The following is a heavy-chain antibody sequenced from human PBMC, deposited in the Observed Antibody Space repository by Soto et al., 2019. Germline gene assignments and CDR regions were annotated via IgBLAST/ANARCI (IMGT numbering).Heavy chain of an antibody. CDR2: IPQDGVDG. J-gene: IGHJ6*01. CDR3: ARDHLILPAHDFFYGSDV. V-gene: IGHV3-7*03. D-gene: IGHD2-21*02. CDR1: GFTFSMYS. Sequence: DVKLVESGGGVVQPGDSLRLSCEVSGFTFSMYSMSWVRQSPGKGLEWVAKIPQDGVDGHYADSVKGRFTISRDNGKNSLYLQLNNLRAEDTAVYYCARDHLILPAHDFFYGSDVWGRGAPVTVSS.